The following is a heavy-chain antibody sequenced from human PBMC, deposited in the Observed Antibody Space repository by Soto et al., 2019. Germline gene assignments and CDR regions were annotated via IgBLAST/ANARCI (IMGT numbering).Heavy chain of an antibody. Sequence: QVQLQQWGAGLLKPSETLSLTCAVYGGSFSGFYWSWIRQPPGKGLEWIGESNHSGSTNYNPSLKSRVTISLDTSKNQFSLKLSSVTAADTAVYYCATWGRYCSGGSCYPPLSRWGQGTLVTVSS. CDR2: SNHSGST. D-gene: IGHD2-15*01. V-gene: IGHV4-34*01. CDR1: GGSFSGFY. J-gene: IGHJ4*02. CDR3: ATWGRYCSGGSCYPPLSR.